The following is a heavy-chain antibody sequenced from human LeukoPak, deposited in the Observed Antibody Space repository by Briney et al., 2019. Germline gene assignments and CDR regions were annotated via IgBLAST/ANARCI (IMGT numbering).Heavy chain of an antibody. CDR3: AREAIGLKTDY. CDR2: IYYSGST. V-gene: IGHV4-30-4*01. J-gene: IGHJ4*02. CDR1: GGSISSGDYY. Sequence: SETLSLTCTVSGGSISSGDYYWSWIRQPPGKGLEWIGYIYYSGSTYYNPSLKSRVTISVDTSKNQFSLKLSSVTAADTAVYCCAREAIGLKTDYWGQGTLVTVSS. D-gene: IGHD2-8*01.